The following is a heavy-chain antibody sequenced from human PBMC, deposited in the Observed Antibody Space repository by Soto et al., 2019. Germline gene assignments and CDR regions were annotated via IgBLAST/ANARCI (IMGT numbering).Heavy chain of an antibody. CDR3: AREVATGYDSSCYYGGWFDP. J-gene: IGHJ5*02. V-gene: IGHV1-18*01. CDR2: ISAYNGNT. CDR1: GYTFTSYG. Sequence: QVQLVQSGAEVKKPGASVKVSCKASGYTFTSYGISWVRQAPGQGLEWMGWISAYNGNTNYAQKLQGRVTMTTDTSTSTAYLERRSLRSDDTAVYYCAREVATGYDSSCYYGGWFDPWGQGTLVTVSS. D-gene: IGHD3-22*01.